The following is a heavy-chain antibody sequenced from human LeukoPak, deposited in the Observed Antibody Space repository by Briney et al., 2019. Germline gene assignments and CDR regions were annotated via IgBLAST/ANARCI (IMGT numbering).Heavy chain of an antibody. CDR2: IYHRGST. CDR1: GGSISSYY. CDR3: PSVLSSRGSQSGYYAYVRDV. Sequence: PSETLSFTCTVSGGSISSYYWSWIRQPPGKGLEWIGYIYHRGSTNYNPSLKSRVPISVDTSKHHHSLIRSPVTPAATPVYYCPSVLSSRGSQSGYYAYVRDVWGQGTTVTVSS. J-gene: IGHJ6*02. V-gene: IGHV4-59*01. D-gene: IGHD3-22*01.